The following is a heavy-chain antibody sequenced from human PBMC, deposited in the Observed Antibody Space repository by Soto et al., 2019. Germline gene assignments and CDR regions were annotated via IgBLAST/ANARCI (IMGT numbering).Heavy chain of an antibody. D-gene: IGHD3-10*01. CDR2: LYYTGIN. J-gene: IGHJ5*02. Sequence: SETLSRTSIPPGGPLDTSYWSGVRQPPGEDLEWSGFLYYTGINNSNPSLTSRVSIPLDTSRNQFSLQLASVTAADTALYYCARAPYYRAWRTSADNWLDPWGKGTLFTAPS. CDR3: ARAPYYRAWRTSADNWLDP. CDR1: GGPLDTSY. V-gene: IGHV4-59*08.